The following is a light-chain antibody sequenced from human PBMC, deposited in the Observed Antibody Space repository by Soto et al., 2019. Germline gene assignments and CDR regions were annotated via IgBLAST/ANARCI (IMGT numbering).Light chain of an antibody. CDR1: QGLLHITGETF. CDR3: QQSYRTPT. CDR2: GAS. Sequence: MTQTPLSLSVAPGQPASISCKSSQGLLHITGETFLFWYQQKPGKAPKLLIYGASTLQSGVPSRFSGSGSGTDYTLTISSLQPEDFATYYCQQSYRTPTFGQGTRLEIK. J-gene: IGKJ5*01. V-gene: IGKV1-39*01.